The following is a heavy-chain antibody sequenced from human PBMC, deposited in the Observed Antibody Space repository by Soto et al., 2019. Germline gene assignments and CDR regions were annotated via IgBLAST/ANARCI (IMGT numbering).Heavy chain of an antibody. V-gene: IGHV4-31*03. Sequence: QVQLQESGPGLVKPSQTLSLTCTVSGGSISSGGYYWSWIREHPGKGLEWIGYIYYSGSTYYNPSLKSRVTISVDTSKDLFSPKLSSVTAADTAVYYCARGGYYYDSSGYPLINWFDPWGQGTLVTVSS. CDR1: GGSISSGGYY. CDR3: ARGGYYYDSSGYPLINWFDP. CDR2: IYYSGST. D-gene: IGHD3-22*01. J-gene: IGHJ5*02.